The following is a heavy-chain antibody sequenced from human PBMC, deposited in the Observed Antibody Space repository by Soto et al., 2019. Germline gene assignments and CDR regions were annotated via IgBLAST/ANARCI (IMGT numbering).Heavy chain of an antibody. V-gene: IGHV1-69*01. CDR3: AVRNWGLGEIWYFDL. D-gene: IGHD3-16*01. CDR2: IIPIFGTA. Sequence: QVQLVQSGAEVKKPGSSVKVSCKASGGTFRSYAISWVRQAPGQGLEWMGGIIPIFGTANYAQKFQGRVTITADESTSTAYMELSSLRSEDTAVYYCAVRNWGLGEIWYFDLWGRGTLVTVSS. J-gene: IGHJ2*01. CDR1: GGTFRSYA.